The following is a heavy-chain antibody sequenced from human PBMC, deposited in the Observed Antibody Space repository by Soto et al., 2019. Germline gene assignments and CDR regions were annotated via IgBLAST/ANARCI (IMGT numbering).Heavy chain of an antibody. Sequence: QVQLVESGGGVVQPGRSLRLSCAASGFTFSSFSLHWVRQAPGKGLEWLALISYDGSTKYNADSVKGRCTVSRDNSNNTLYLQLSSLRPEDTAVYYCARTTTVAGTPTFDYWGQGTLVTVSS. CDR2: ISYDGSTK. J-gene: IGHJ4*02. CDR3: ARTTTVAGTPTFDY. CDR1: GFTFSSFS. V-gene: IGHV3-30-3*01. D-gene: IGHD6-19*01.